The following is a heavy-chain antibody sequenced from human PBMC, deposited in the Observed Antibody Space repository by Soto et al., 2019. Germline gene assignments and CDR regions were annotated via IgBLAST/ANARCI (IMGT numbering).Heavy chain of an antibody. CDR3: VRNPYDFWSGYHTPYYYYYGMDV. J-gene: IGHJ6*02. CDR1: GFTFSSYG. Sequence: GGSLRLSCAASGFTFSSYGMHWVRQAPGKWLEWVAVIWYDGSNKYYADSVKGRFTISRDNSKNTLYLQMNSLRAEDTAVYYCVRNPYDFWSGYHTPYYYYYGMDVWGQGXTVTVSS. V-gene: IGHV3-33*01. D-gene: IGHD3-3*01. CDR2: IWYDGSNK.